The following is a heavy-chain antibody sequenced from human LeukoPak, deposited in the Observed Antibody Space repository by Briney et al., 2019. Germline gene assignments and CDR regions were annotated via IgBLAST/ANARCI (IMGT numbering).Heavy chain of an antibody. D-gene: IGHD4-23*01. V-gene: IGHV3-66*01. J-gene: IGHJ4*02. CDR2: IFSGGDT. Sequence: GGSLRHSCAASGFTVRDNNMNSVRPAPGKGLEWGSVIFSGGDTFYADSAQGRFTISTDDSKNTLFLQMNSLRADDTAVYYCTGDAPAGGKLDYLGQGTLVTVSS. CDR1: GFTVRDNN. CDR3: TGDAPAGGKLDY.